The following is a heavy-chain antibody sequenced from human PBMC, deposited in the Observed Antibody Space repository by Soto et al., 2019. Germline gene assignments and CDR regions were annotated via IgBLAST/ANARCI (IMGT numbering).Heavy chain of an antibody. Sequence: QVQLQESGPGLVKPSGTLSLTCAVSGDSVSSPYYWCWVRQPPGKGLEWIGEVFHTGTTSYNPSLRSRVTISMDKSINQFSLDLSSVTAADTAVYYCARSAGWYAVHSWGPGTRVIV. J-gene: IGHJ4*02. CDR1: GDSVSSPYY. CDR2: VFHTGTT. CDR3: ARSAGWYAVHS. D-gene: IGHD6-19*01. V-gene: IGHV4-4*02.